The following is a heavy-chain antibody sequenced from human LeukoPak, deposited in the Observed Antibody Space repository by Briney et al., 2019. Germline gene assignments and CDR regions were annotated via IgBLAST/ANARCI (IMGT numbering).Heavy chain of an antibody. V-gene: IGHV3-23*01. CDR1: GISFNNYG. D-gene: IGHD1-1*01. Sequence: GGSLRLSCAASGISFNNYGMSWVRQAPGKGLEWVSSISNGGHHTYYADSVRGRFTISRDNSKNTLYLQMDSLRAADTAVYYCAKDGTTTITFDYWGQGTLVTVSS. CDR3: AKDGTTTITFDY. CDR2: ISNGGHHT. J-gene: IGHJ4*02.